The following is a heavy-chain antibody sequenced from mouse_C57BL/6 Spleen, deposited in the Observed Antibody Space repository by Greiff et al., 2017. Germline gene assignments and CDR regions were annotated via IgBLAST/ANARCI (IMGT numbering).Heavy chain of an antibody. D-gene: IGHD1-1*01. V-gene: IGHV1-59*01. J-gene: IGHJ2*01. CDR3: APSGSSAYYFDY. Sequence: VQLQQPGAELVRPGTSVKLSCKASGYTFTSYWMHWVKQRPGQGLEWIGVIDPSDSYTNYNQKFKGKATLTVDTSSSTAYMQLSSLTSEDSAVYYCAPSGSSAYYFDYWGQGTTLTGSS. CDR2: IDPSDSYT. CDR1: GYTFTSYW.